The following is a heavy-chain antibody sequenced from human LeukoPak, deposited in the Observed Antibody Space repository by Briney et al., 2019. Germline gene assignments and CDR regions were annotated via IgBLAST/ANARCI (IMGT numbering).Heavy chain of an antibody. J-gene: IGHJ5*02. Sequence: ASVQVSCKASGYTFTSHYMHWVRQPPGQGLAWMGIINPSGGSTSYAQKFQGRVTMTRDTSTSTVYMELSSLRAEDTAVYYCARDPSVDTAMAPDNWFDPWGQGTLVTVSS. D-gene: IGHD5-18*01. V-gene: IGHV1-46*01. CDR1: GYTFTSHY. CDR3: ARDPSVDTAMAPDNWFDP. CDR2: INPSGGST.